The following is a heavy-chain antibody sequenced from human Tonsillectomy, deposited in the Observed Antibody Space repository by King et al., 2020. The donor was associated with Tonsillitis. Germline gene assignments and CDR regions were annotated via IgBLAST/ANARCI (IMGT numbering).Heavy chain of an antibody. Sequence: QLQESGPGLVKPSETLSLTCTVSGGSVSSGNYYWSWIRQPPGKGLEWIGYIYYSGSTNYNPSLQSRVTISVDTSNNQFSLKLSSVTAADTAVYYCARGGGNQASYGMDVWGQGTTVTVSS. CDR1: GGSVSSGNYY. CDR3: ARGGGNQASYGMDV. J-gene: IGHJ6*02. CDR2: IYYSGST. V-gene: IGHV4-61*01. D-gene: IGHD1-14*01.